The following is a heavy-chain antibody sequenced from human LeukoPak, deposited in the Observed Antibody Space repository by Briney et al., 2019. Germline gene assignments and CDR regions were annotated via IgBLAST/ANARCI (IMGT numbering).Heavy chain of an antibody. CDR1: GGSISSNSYY. V-gene: IGHV4-39*01. D-gene: IGHD3-10*01. CDR3: ARTRYYYNSRSYGAPYYFDY. J-gene: IGHJ4*02. Sequence: SETLSLTCAVSGGSISSNSYYWGWIRQPPGKGLEWIGSIYYSGSIYYNPSLKSRVTISVDTSKNQFSLKLSSVTAADTAVYYCARTRYYYNSRSYGAPYYFDYRGQGTLVTVSS. CDR2: IYYSGSI.